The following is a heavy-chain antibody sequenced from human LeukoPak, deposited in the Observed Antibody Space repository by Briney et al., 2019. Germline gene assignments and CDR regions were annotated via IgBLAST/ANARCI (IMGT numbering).Heavy chain of an antibody. D-gene: IGHD4-23*01. CDR3: ASNRADYGGNPTDSHAFDI. CDR2: IIPILGIA. V-gene: IGHV1-69*04. J-gene: IGHJ3*02. Sequence: SVKVSCKASEGTFSSYAISWVRQAPGQGLEWMGRIIPILGIANYAQKFQGRVTITADKSTSTAYMELSSLRSEDTAVYYCASNRADYGGNPTDSHAFDIWGQGTMVTVSS. CDR1: EGTFSSYA.